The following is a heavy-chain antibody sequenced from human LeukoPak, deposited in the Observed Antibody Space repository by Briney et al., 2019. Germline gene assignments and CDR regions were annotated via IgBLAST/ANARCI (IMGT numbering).Heavy chain of an antibody. Sequence: ASVKVSCKASGYTFTSYGISWVRQAPGQGLEWMGWISAYNGNTNYAQKLQGRVTMTTDTSTSTAYMELRSLRSDDTAVYYCARVVRYDFWSVIFAELGWFDPWGQGTLVTVSS. D-gene: IGHD3-3*01. CDR3: ARVVRYDFWSVIFAELGWFDP. V-gene: IGHV1-18*01. J-gene: IGHJ5*02. CDR2: ISAYNGNT. CDR1: GYTFTSYG.